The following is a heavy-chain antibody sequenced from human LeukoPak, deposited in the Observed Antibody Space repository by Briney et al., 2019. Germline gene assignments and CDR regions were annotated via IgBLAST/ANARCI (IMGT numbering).Heavy chain of an antibody. D-gene: IGHD3-10*01. J-gene: IGHJ6*03. V-gene: IGHV3-7*01. CDR3: ARVDGSGSYIYYYYVDV. CDR2: IKQDGSEK. CDR1: GFTFSSYW. Sequence: PGGSLRLSCGASGFTFSSYWMSWVRQAPGKGLEWVANIKQDGSEKYYVDSVKGRFTISRDNAKNSLYLQMNSLRAEDTAVYYCARVDGSGSYIYYYYVDVWGKGTTVTVSS.